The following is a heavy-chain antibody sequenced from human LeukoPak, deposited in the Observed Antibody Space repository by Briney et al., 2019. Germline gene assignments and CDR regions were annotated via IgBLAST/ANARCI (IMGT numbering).Heavy chain of an antibody. CDR1: GYTFTGYY. V-gene: IGHV1-2*02. Sequence: ASVKVSCKAPGYTFTGYYMHWVREAPGQGLEWMGGINPKSGGTSYAQKVQGRVTMTRDTSISTAYMELSRLRSDDTAVYYCARGSSSWYENWFDPWGQGTLVTVSS. CDR3: ARGSSSWYENWFDP. D-gene: IGHD6-13*01. J-gene: IGHJ5*02. CDR2: INPKSGGT.